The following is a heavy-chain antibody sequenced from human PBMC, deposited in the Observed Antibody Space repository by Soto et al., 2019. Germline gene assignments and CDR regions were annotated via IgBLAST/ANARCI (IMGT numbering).Heavy chain of an antibody. D-gene: IGHD6-6*01. V-gene: IGHV4-39*01. Sequence: LSLTCTVSGGSISSSSYYWGWIRQPPGKGLEWIGSIYYSGSTYYNPSLKSRVTISVDTSKNQFSLKLSSVTAADTAVYYCARLAARNYFDYWGQGTLVTVSS. CDR3: ARLAARNYFDY. J-gene: IGHJ4*02. CDR2: IYYSGST. CDR1: GGSISSSSYY.